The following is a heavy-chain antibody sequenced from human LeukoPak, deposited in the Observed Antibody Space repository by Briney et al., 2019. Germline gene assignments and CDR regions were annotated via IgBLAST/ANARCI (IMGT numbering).Heavy chain of an antibody. V-gene: IGHV3-30*04. Sequence: GGSLRLSCAASGFTFSAYAMHWVRQAPGKGLEWVAVIWYDGSKKYYADSVKGRFTISRDNSKNTLYLQMNSLRAEDTAVYYCARSVLSPVLQDFDYWGRGTLVTVSS. CDR1: GFTFSAYA. CDR2: IWYDGSKK. D-gene: IGHD5-24*01. J-gene: IGHJ4*02. CDR3: ARSVLSPVLQDFDY.